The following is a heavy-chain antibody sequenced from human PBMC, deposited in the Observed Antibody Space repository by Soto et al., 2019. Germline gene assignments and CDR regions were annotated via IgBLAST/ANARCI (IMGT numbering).Heavy chain of an antibody. CDR2: IKTDGSET. CDR3: TSDRYPRFYHGSGSYPYY. D-gene: IGHD3-10*01. J-gene: IGHJ4*02. V-gene: IGHV3-7*03. CDR1: GFTFSSFC. Sequence: PAGSLRRSCAPSGFTFSSFCMSRCRQAPGKGPEWVANIKTDGSETHYVDSVKGRFTISRDNPKTSLFLQMNSLRVEDTAVYFCTSDRYPRFYHGSGSYPYYWGQGT.